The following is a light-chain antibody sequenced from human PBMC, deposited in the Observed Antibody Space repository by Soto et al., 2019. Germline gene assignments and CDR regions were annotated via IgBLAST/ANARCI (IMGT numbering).Light chain of an antibody. V-gene: IGKV3-15*01. CDR1: QSVRSN. J-gene: IGKJ4*01. CDR3: HQYNMWPPLI. CDR2: GAS. Sequence: EIVMTQSPATLSVSPGESATLSCRASQSVRSNLAWYQQKPGQAPRLLIYGASTRATGIPARFSGSGSGTEFTLTIRSLQSEDFAVYYCHQYNMWPPLIFGGGTKVEIK.